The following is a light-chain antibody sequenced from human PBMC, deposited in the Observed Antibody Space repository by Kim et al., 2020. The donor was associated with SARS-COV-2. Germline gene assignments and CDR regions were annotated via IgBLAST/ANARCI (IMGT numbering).Light chain of an antibody. CDR2: GAS. J-gene: IGKJ5*01. V-gene: IGKV3-15*01. Sequence: APRVLIYGASTRATGVPARFSGSGSGTEFTLTISSLQSEDFAVYYCQHYHYWRAFGHGTRLEIK. CDR3: QHYHYWRA.